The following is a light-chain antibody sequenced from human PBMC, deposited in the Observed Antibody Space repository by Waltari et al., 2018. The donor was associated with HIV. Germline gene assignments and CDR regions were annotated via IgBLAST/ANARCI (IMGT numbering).Light chain of an antibody. CDR3: QSYDSNLSGATV. CDR2: GNS. Sequence: QSVLTQPPSVSGSPGQRVTIPCTGSSPNNGAGYAVHWHQQLPGTAPKVLIYGNSSRPSEVPDRFSVSKSGTSASPAITGLQAEDEADDCCQSYDSNLSGATVFGTGTKVTVL. CDR1: SPNNGAGYA. J-gene: IGLJ1*01. V-gene: IGLV1-40*01.